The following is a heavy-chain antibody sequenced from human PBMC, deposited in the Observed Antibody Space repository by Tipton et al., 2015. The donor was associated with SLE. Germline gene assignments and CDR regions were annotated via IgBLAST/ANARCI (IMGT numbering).Heavy chain of an antibody. Sequence: TLSLTCTVSGGSISSYYWSWIRQPPGKGLEWIGYIYYSGSTNYSGSTNYNPSLKSRVTISLDTSKSQFSLKLSSVTAADTAVYYCARDNFWNRGYYFGGGEDYYYYYMDVWGKGTTVTVSS. J-gene: IGHJ6*03. D-gene: IGHD3-3*01. CDR3: ARDNFWNRGYYFGGGEDYYYYYMDV. CDR1: GGSISSYY. CDR2: IYYSGSTNYSGST. V-gene: IGHV4-59*01.